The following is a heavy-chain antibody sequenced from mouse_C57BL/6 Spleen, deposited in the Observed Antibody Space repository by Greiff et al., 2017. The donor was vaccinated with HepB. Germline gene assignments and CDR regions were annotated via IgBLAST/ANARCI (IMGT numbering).Heavy chain of an antibody. D-gene: IGHD2-2*01. V-gene: IGHV1-52*01. CDR1: GYTFTSYW. J-gene: IGHJ2*01. CDR2: IDPSDSET. Sequence: QVQLQQPGAELVRPGSSVKLSCKASGYTFTSYWMHWVKQRPIQGLEWIGNIDPSDSETHYNQKFKDKATLTVDKSSSTAYMQLSSLTSEDSAFYYCTRTYGYSGGVDYWGQGTTLTVSS. CDR3: TRTYGYSGGVDY.